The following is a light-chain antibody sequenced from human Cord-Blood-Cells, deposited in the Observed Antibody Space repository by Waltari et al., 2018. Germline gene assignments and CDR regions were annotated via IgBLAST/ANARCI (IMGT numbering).Light chain of an antibody. CDR2: KAS. Sequence: DIQMTQSPSTLSASVGDRVTITCRASQSISSWLAWYQQKPGKAPKLLIYKASSLERGVPSRFSGSGSGTEFTRTSSSLQPDDFATYYCQQYNNYSCTFGQGTKLEIK. CDR1: QSISSW. V-gene: IGKV1-5*03. J-gene: IGKJ2*02. CDR3: QQYNNYSCT.